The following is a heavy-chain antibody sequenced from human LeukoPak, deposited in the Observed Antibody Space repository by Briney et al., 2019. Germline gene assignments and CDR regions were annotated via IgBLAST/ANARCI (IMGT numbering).Heavy chain of an antibody. V-gene: IGHV1-2*02. CDR1: GYTFTGYY. D-gene: IGHD5-12*01. CDR3: AREPIVATFRYYFDY. Sequence: ASVKVSCKASGYTFTGYYMHWVRQAPGQGLEWMGWINTNSGGTNYAQKFQGRVTMTRDTSISTAYMELSRLRSDDTAVYYCAREPIVATFRYYFDYWGQGTLVTVSS. J-gene: IGHJ4*02. CDR2: INTNSGGT.